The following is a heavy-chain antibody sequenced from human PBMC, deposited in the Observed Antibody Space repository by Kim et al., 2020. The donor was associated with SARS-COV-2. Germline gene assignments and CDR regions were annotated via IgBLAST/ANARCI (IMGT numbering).Heavy chain of an antibody. V-gene: IGHV3-21*01. Sequence: GGSLRLSCAASGFTFSSYSMNWVRQAPGKGLEWVSSISSSSSYIYYADSVKGRFTISRDNAKNSLYLQMNSLRAEDTAVYYCARDLPYCGGDCPFAHWGQGTLVTVSS. J-gene: IGHJ5*02. D-gene: IGHD2-21*01. CDR2: ISSSSSYI. CDR1: GFTFSSYS. CDR3: ARDLPYCGGDCPFAH.